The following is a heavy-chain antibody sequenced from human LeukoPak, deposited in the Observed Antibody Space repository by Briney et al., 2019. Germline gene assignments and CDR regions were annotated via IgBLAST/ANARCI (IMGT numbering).Heavy chain of an antibody. CDR3: ATDWPSLMDSSGWYDAFDI. D-gene: IGHD6-19*01. CDR2: IYTSGST. Sequence: SETLSLTCTVSGGSISSYYWSWIRQPAGKGLEWIGRIYTSGSTNYNPSLKSRATMSVDTSKNQFSLKLSSVTAADTAVYYCATDWPSLMDSSGWYDAFDIWGQGTMVTVSS. V-gene: IGHV4-4*07. J-gene: IGHJ3*02. CDR1: GGSISSYY.